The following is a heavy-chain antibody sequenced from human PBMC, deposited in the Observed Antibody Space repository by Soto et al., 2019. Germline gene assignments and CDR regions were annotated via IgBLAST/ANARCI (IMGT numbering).Heavy chain of an antibody. CDR2: ISYDGSNK. CDR3: AKSVRYCLGSSCSPEAFDV. CDR1: GFSFSDSG. V-gene: IGHV3-30*18. D-gene: IGHD2-15*01. J-gene: IGHJ3*01. Sequence: QVHLVESGGGVVLPGRSLRLSCVASGFSFSDSGMHWVRQAPGKGLEWVAAISYDGSNKYYADSVNDRFTISRDNSKNTLSLQMNSLRAEDKAVYYCAKSVRYCLGSSCSPEAFDVWGQGTLVSVSS.